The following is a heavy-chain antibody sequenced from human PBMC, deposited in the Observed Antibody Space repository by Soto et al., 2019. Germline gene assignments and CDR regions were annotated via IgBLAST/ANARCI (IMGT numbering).Heavy chain of an antibody. CDR1: GYSIISSGYY. CDR3: ARRRALYGPRSDNYYGMDV. J-gene: IGHJ6*02. CDR2: ISYSGST. D-gene: IGHD3-10*01. V-gene: IGHV4-39*01. Sequence: SETLSLTCTVSGYSIISSGYYWVWIRQPPGKGLEWIGTISYSGSTYYNPSLKSRVTMSGDTSNNQFSLKLSSVTAADTAVYYCARRRALYGPRSDNYYGMDVWGLGTTVT.